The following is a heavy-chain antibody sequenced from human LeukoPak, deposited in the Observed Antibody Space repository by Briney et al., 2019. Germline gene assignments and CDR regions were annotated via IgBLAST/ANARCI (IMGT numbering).Heavy chain of an antibody. CDR1: GFTFSGYA. V-gene: IGHV3-30*04. J-gene: IGHJ4*02. CDR2: ISYDGSNK. D-gene: IGHD6-13*01. Sequence: GRSLRLSCAASGFTFSGYAMHWVRQAPGKGLEWVAVISYDGSNKYYADSVKGRFTISRDNSKNTLYLQMNSLRAEDTAVYYCARTTRIAAAGSFDYWGQGTLVTVSS. CDR3: ARTTRIAAAGSFDY.